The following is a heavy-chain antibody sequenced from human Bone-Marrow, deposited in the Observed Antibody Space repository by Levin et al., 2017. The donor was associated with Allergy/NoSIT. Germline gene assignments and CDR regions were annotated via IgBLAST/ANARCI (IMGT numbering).Heavy chain of an antibody. D-gene: IGHD3-3*02. CDR3: ARELAQSRNRLKHGAVFPFLEWLKEDSWFDP. CDR2: ISAYNGNT. Sequence: ASVKVSCKASGYSFTNYGISWVRQAPGQGLEWMGWISAYNGNTKYAQKLQGRVTMTTDTSTSTAYMELKSLRSDDTAVYYGARELAQSRNRLKHGAVFPFLEWLKEDSWFDPWGQGTLVTVSS. V-gene: IGHV1-18*01. CDR1: GYSFTNYG. J-gene: IGHJ5*02.